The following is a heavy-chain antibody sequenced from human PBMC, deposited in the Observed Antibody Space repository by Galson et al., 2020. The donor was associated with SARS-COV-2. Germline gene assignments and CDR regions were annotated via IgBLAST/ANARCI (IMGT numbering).Heavy chain of an antibody. V-gene: IGHV1-18*04. CDR1: GYSFISYG. J-gene: IGHJ4*02. CDR3: VRGGYCSGGNCYRSQFPDLGDS. D-gene: IGHD2-15*01. Sequence: ASVKVSCKTSGYSFISYGITWVRQAPGQGLEWMGWISADNGNTHFSQKLQGRLFMTTDSSTNTAYMDLRSLRSDDTAVYYCVRGGYCSGGNCYRSQFPDLGDSWGQGTLVTVSS. CDR2: ISADNGNT.